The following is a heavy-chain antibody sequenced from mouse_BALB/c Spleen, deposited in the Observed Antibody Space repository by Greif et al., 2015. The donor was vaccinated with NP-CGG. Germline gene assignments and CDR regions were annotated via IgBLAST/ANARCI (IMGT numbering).Heavy chain of an antibody. V-gene: IGHV1-63*02. J-gene: IGHJ2*01. CDR3: ARGGGNYAYYFDY. Sequence: VQLQQSGAELVRPGTSVKISCKASGYTSTNYWLGWVKQRPGHGLEWIGDIYPGGGYTNYNEKFKGKATLTADTSSSTAYMQLSSLTSEDSAVYFCARGGGNYAYYFDYWGQGTTLTVSS. D-gene: IGHD2-1*01. CDR2: IYPGGGYT. CDR1: GYTSTNYW.